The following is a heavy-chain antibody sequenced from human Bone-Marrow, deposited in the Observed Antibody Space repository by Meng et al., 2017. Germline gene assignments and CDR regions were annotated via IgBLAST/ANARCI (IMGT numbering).Heavy chain of an antibody. CDR3: ARDEDRSAAGKLFGDY. V-gene: IGHV1-2*06. Sequence: QVHLLKCGPEVKQPGPTVKLSCKPSVYTFAPYSRHWLRESTGQGLEWMGRFDPNNYHTQYEQNFQGRVTMTSDTSISTVYMELIGLRSDDTAVYYCARDEDRSAAGKLFGDYWGQGTLVTVSS. D-gene: IGHD6-13*01. J-gene: IGHJ4*02. CDR1: VYTFAPYS. CDR2: FDPNNYHT.